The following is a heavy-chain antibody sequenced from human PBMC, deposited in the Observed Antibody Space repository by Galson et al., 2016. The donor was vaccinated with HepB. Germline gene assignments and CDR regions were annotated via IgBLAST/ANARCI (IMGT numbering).Heavy chain of an antibody. D-gene: IGHD4-17*01. CDR1: GGSISSRSYY. Sequence: ETLSLTCTVSGGSISSRSYYWGWIRQPPGKGLEWIGSIYYSGSTYYNPSLKSRVTLSVDTSKNQFSLKLSSVTAADTAVYFCARHRTDGDYSDYWGQGTLVTVSS. CDR2: IYYSGST. CDR3: ARHRTDGDYSDY. V-gene: IGHV4-39*01. J-gene: IGHJ4*02.